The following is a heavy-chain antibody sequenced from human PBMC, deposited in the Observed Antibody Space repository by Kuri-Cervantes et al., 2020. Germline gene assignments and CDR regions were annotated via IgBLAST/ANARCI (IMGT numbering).Heavy chain of an antibody. Sequence: ASVKVSCKASGYTFTSYDINWVRQATGQGLEWMGWMNPNSGNTGYAQKFQGRVTMTRNTSISTAYMELSSLRSKDTAVYYCARDQQLVWVAFDIWGQGTMVTVSS. D-gene: IGHD6-13*01. CDR3: ARDQQLVWVAFDI. CDR1: GYTFTSYD. CDR2: MNPNSGNT. V-gene: IGHV1-8*01. J-gene: IGHJ3*02.